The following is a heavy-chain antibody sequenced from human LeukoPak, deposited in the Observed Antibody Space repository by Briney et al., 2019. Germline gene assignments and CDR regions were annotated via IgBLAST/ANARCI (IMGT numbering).Heavy chain of an antibody. Sequence: GASVKVSCKASGYTFTGYYMHWVRQAPGQGLEWMGRINPNSGGTNYAQKFQGRITMTRDTSISTAYMELSRLRSDDTAVYYCAREQIVGATVYYWGQGTLVTVSS. CDR2: INPNSGGT. D-gene: IGHD1-26*01. CDR3: AREQIVGATVYY. CDR1: GYTFTGYY. V-gene: IGHV1-2*06. J-gene: IGHJ4*02.